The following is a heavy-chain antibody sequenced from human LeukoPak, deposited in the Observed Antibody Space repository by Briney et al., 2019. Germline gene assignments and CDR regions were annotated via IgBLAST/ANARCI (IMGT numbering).Heavy chain of an antibody. CDR1: GFTFSKYW. J-gene: IGHJ4*02. CDR3: ATKQWLAPPPDS. D-gene: IGHD6-19*01. CDR2: INTDGTVT. Sequence: GGSLRLSCAASGFTFSKYWMLWVRKAPGEGLESVSRINTDGTVTTYADSVKGRFTVSRDNADNTMFLQMNSVRDEDTAVYYCATKQWLAPPPDSWGQGTPVTVSS. V-gene: IGHV3-74*01.